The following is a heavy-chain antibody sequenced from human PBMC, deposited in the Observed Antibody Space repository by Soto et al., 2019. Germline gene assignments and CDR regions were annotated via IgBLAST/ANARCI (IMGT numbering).Heavy chain of an antibody. CDR3: ARVSCSEADGCYVMAV. J-gene: IGHJ6*02. V-gene: IGHV1-2*04. CDR1: GYTFTDYY. CDR2: INPNSGGT. Sequence: ASVKVSCKAPGYTFTDYYMHWVRQAPGQGLEWMGWINPNSGGTNYAQKFQGWVTMTRDTSISTAYMELSRLRSDDTAVYYCARVSCSEADGCYVMAVCSQGTSVIVSS. D-gene: IGHD6-13*01.